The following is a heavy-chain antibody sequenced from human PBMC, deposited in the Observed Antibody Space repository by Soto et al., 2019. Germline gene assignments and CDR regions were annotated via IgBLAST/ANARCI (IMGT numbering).Heavy chain of an antibody. D-gene: IGHD6-19*01. CDR1: GGSISSYY. CDR2: IYYSGST. CDR3: ARTHPGIAVAGSNWFDP. Sequence: LSLTCTVSGGSISSYYWSWIRQPPGKGLEWIGYIYYSGSTNYNPSLKSRVTISVDTSKNQISLKLSSVTAADTAVYYCARTHPGIAVAGSNWFDPWGQGTQVTVSS. V-gene: IGHV4-59*01. J-gene: IGHJ5*02.